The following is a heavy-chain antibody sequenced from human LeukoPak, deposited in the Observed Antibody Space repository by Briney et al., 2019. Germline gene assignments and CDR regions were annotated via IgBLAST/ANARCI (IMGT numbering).Heavy chain of an antibody. J-gene: IGHJ4*02. Sequence: ASVTVSCTASGYTFTIYGISWVRQAPGQGLEWMGWISAYNGNTNYAQKLQGRVTMTTDTSTSTAYMELRSLRSDDTAVYYCARVGPRFLEWSLDYWGQGTLVTVSS. D-gene: IGHD3-3*01. CDR2: ISAYNGNT. CDR1: GYTFTIYG. V-gene: IGHV1-18*01. CDR3: ARVGPRFLEWSLDY.